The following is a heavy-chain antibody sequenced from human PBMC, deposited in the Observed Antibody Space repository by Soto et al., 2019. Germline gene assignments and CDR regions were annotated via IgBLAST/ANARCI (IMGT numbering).Heavy chain of an antibody. CDR3: ARETCSGGSCYSQRLHDAFDL. CDR1: GYTFTGYY. J-gene: IGHJ3*01. V-gene: IGHV1-2*04. D-gene: IGHD2-15*01. Sequence: QVQLVQSGAEVKKPGASVKVSCKASGYTFTGYYMHWVRQAPGQGLEWMGWINPNSGGTNYAQKFQGWVTMTRDTSISTAYMELSRLRSDDTAVYYCARETCSGGSCYSQRLHDAFDLWGQGTMVTVSS. CDR2: INPNSGGT.